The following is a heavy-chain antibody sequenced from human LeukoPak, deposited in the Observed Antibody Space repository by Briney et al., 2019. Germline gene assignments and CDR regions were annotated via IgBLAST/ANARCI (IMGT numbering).Heavy chain of an antibody. CDR1: GGSITSSNYY. Sequence: SETLSLTCMVSGGSITSSNYYWGWIRQPPGKGLEWIGTIYYSGSAYYNPSLKSRVTMSVDTSKKQFSLRLSSVTAADTAVYYCASAVVNWFDPWGQGSLVTVSP. J-gene: IGHJ5*02. D-gene: IGHD2-15*01. CDR2: IYYSGSA. CDR3: ASAVVNWFDP. V-gene: IGHV4-39*07.